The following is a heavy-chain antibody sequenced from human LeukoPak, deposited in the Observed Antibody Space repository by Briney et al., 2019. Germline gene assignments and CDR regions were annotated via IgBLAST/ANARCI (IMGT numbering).Heavy chain of an antibody. J-gene: IGHJ5*02. Sequence: ASVKVSCKASGYTFTSYYMHWVRQAPGQGLEWMGIINPSGGSTSYAQKFQGRVTMTRDTSTSTVYVELSSLRSEDTAVYYCARDKDDSSGYDYNWFDPWGQGTLVTVSS. CDR1: GYTFTSYY. D-gene: IGHD3-22*01. CDR3: ARDKDDSSGYDYNWFDP. V-gene: IGHV1-46*01. CDR2: INPSGGST.